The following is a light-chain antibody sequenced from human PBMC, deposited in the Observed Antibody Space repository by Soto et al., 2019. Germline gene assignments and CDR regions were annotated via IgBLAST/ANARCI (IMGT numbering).Light chain of an antibody. CDR2: DAS. V-gene: IGKV3-15*01. Sequence: EIVMTQSPSTPSVSPGETATLSCRASQSGNHNLAWYQQKPGQTPRLLIYDASSRATGIPARFSGSGFGTAFTLIISSLQSDDLAVYYCQQYNKWPLTFGGGTNVEIK. J-gene: IGKJ4*01. CDR3: QQYNKWPLT. CDR1: QSGNHN.